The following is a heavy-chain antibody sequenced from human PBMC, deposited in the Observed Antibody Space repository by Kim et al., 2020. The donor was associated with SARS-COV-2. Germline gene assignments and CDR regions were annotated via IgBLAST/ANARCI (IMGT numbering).Heavy chain of an antibody. V-gene: IGHV3-23*01. CDR3: AKGVRWNPNFDY. Sequence: YYADSVKGRFTISRDNSKNTLYLQMNSLRAEDSAIYYCAKGVRWNPNFDYWGQGTLVTVSS. J-gene: IGHJ4*02. D-gene: IGHD4-17*01.